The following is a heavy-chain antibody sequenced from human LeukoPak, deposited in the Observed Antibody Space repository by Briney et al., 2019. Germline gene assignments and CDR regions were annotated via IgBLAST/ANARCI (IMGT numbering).Heavy chain of an antibody. D-gene: IGHD3-22*01. J-gene: IGHJ4*02. Sequence: GGSLRLSCAASGFAFSSYDMHWVRQATGKGLEWVSAIGTAGDTYYPGSVKGRFTISRDNSKNTLYLQMNSLRAEDTAVYYCARVGSITMIISFFDYWGQGTLVTVSS. CDR1: GFAFSSYD. V-gene: IGHV3-13*04. CDR2: IGTAGDT. CDR3: ARVGSITMIISFFDY.